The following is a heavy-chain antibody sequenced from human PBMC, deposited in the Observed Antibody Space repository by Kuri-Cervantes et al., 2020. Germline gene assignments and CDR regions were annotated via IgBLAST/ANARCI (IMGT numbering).Heavy chain of an antibody. J-gene: IGHJ5*02. D-gene: IGHD1-26*01. CDR2: ISSSSSYI. CDR3: ARDPPLKVGATGWFDP. V-gene: IGHV3-21*01. CDR1: GFTFGSYS. Sequence: ETLSLTCAASGFTFGSYSMNWVRQAPGKGLEWVSSISSSSSYIYYADSVKGRFTISRDNAKNSLYLQMNSLRAEDTAVYYCARDPPLKVGATGWFDPWGQGTLVTVSS.